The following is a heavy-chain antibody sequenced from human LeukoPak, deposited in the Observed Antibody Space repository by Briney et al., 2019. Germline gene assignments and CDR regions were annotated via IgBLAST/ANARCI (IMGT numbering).Heavy chain of an antibody. D-gene: IGHD2-2*01. Sequence: GGSLRLSCAPSGFTFSSYGMHWVRQAPGKGLEWVAFIRYDGSNKYYADSVKGRFTISRDNSKNTLYLQMNSLRAEDTAVYYCAKDHLGYCSSTSCSGGSDYWGQGTLVTVSS. CDR3: AKDHLGYCSSTSCSGGSDY. CDR2: IRYDGSNK. CDR1: GFTFSSYG. V-gene: IGHV3-30*02. J-gene: IGHJ4*02.